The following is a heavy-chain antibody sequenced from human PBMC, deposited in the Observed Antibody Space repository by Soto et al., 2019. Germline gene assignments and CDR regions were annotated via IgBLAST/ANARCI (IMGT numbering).Heavy chain of an antibody. V-gene: IGHV3-21*04. CDR3: ARVAY. J-gene: IGHJ4*02. CDR2: ISSESSET. Sequence: SCEASGFTFSRVSRNWVRQVPGKGLEWVASISSESSETWYTDSVKGRFIISRDNAQNSLFLQMNTLRPEDSAIYYCARVAYWGPGTQVTVSS. CDR1: GFTFSRVS.